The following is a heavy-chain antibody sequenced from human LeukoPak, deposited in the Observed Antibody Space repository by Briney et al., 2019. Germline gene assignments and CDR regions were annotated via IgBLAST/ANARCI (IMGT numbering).Heavy chain of an antibody. V-gene: IGHV3-23*01. Sequence: TGGSLRLSCAASGFTFSSYAMSWVRQAPGKGLEWVSAISGSGGSTYYADSVKGRFTISRDNSKNTLYLQMNSLRAEDTAVYYCAKDQDYYDSSGYYYELIDYWGQGTLVTVSS. D-gene: IGHD3-22*01. CDR3: AKDQDYYDSSGYYYELIDY. CDR2: ISGSGGST. CDR1: GFTFSSYA. J-gene: IGHJ4*02.